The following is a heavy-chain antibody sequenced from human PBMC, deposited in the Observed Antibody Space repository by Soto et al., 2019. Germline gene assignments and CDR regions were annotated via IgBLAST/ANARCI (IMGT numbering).Heavy chain of an antibody. D-gene: IGHD6-19*01. CDR3: ARGMTVAANWFDS. J-gene: IGHJ5*01. CDR2: IWSDGGEK. Sequence: PVWSLRLSCSSSLFTFNNFGMHLVLNNPGKGLEWVAVIWSDGGEKYYVDSVKGRFTISRDNADNSLILQMNSLRAEDTAVYYCARGMTVAANWFDSWGQGTLVTVSS. CDR1: LFTFNNFG. V-gene: IGHV3-33*01.